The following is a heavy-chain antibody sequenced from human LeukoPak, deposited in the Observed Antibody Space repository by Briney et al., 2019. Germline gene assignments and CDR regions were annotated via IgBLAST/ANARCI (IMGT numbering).Heavy chain of an antibody. D-gene: IGHD3-10*01. V-gene: IGHV4-39*01. J-gene: IGHJ4*02. CDR2: IYYSGST. CDR3: ARLLWSGELYFDY. Sequence: SETLSLTCTVSGGSISSSSYYWGWIRPPPGKGLEWIVSIYYSGSTYYNPSLKSRVTISVDTSKNQFSLKLSSVTAADTSVYYCARLLWSGELYFDYWGQGTLVTVSS. CDR1: GGSISSSSYY.